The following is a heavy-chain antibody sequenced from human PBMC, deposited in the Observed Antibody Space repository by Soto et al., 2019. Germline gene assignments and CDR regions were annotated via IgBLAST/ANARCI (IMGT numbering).Heavy chain of an antibody. CDR1: GFTFRSFG. V-gene: IGHV3-30*18. Sequence: QVQLVESGGRVIQPGTSLSLSCASSGFTFRSFGMYWVRQAPGKGLEWVAVVSYDGNHKYYADSVKGRFTVSRDNAKNMLYLQMNSLRGEDTAVYYCAKDVGQQLVLNYGMDVWGQGTTVTVSS. D-gene: IGHD6-13*01. CDR3: AKDVGQQLVLNYGMDV. CDR2: VSYDGNHK. J-gene: IGHJ6*02.